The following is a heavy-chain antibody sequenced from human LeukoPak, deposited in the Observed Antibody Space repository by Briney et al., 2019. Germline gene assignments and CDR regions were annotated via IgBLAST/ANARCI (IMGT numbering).Heavy chain of an antibody. CDR1: GFTFSTYW. D-gene: IGHD3-10*01. CDR3: ARDLYYQELDY. V-gene: IGHV3-7*05. Sequence: GGSLRLSCGASGFTFSTYWMSWVRQAPGKGLEWVANIKQDGGEIYYVDSVRGRFTISRDNAKNSLYLQMNSLRAEDTAVYYCARDLYYQELDYWGQGTLVTVSS. J-gene: IGHJ4*02. CDR2: IKQDGGEI.